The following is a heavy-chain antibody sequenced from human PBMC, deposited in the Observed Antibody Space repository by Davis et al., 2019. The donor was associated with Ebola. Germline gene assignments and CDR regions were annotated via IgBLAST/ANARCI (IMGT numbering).Heavy chain of an antibody. J-gene: IGHJ6*02. Sequence: SVKVSCKASGYTFTSYGISWVRQAPGQGLEWMGGIIPIFGTANYAQKFQGRVTITADESTSTAYMELSSLRSEDTAVYYCAREGGSSSSSYYYYYYGMDVWGQGTTVTVSS. CDR1: GYTFTSYG. CDR3: AREGGSSSSSYYYYYYGMDV. D-gene: IGHD6-6*01. V-gene: IGHV1-69*13. CDR2: IIPIFGTA.